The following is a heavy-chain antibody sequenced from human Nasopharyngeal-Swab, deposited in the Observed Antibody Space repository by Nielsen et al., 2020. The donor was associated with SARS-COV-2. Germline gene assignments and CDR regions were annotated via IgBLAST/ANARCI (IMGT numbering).Heavy chain of an antibody. Sequence: GESLKISCAASGFTFSSYWMHWVRQDPGKGLVWVSRVNNDGSNTNYADSVKGRFTISRDNAKNTLYLQMNSLRAEDTALYYCARALNGYFGLWGRGTLVAVSS. CDR1: GFTFSSYW. V-gene: IGHV3-74*01. J-gene: IGHJ2*01. CDR2: VNNDGSNT. CDR3: ARALNGYFGL.